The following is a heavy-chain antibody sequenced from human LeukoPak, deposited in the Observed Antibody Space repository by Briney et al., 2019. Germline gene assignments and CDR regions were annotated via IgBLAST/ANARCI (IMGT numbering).Heavy chain of an antibody. J-gene: IGHJ4*02. Sequence: PSETLSLTCTVSGGSISSYYWSWIRQPAGKGLEWIGRIYTSGSTNYNPSLKSRVTMSVGTFKNQFSLKLSSVTAADTAVYYCARHGGYYYDSSGYYFDYWGQGTLVTVSS. CDR2: IYTSGST. CDR1: GGSISSYY. V-gene: IGHV4-4*07. CDR3: ARHGGYYYDSSGYYFDY. D-gene: IGHD3-22*01.